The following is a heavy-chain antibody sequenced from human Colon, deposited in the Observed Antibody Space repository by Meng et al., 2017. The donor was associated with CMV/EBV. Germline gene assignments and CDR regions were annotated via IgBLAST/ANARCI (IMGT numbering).Heavy chain of an antibody. Sequence: SETLSLTCAVYGGSFSGYYWTWLRQPPGKGLQWIGEVNHSEGTNYNPSLKSRVTISVDTSKNQFSLKLSSVTAADTAVYYCAGVYAIRWFDPWGQGTLVTVSS. D-gene: IGHD2-8*01. CDR1: GGSFSGYY. CDR2: VNHSEGT. CDR3: AGVYAIRWFDP. V-gene: IGHV4-34*01. J-gene: IGHJ5*02.